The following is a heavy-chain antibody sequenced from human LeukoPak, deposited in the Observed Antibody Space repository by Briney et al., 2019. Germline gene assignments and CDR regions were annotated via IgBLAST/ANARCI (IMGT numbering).Heavy chain of an antibody. CDR2: IYTSGST. CDR1: GGSISSGSYY. Sequence: PSQTLSLTCTVSGGSISSGSYYWSWIRQPAGKGLEWIGRIYTSGSTNYNPSLKSRVTISVDTSKNQFSLKLSPVTAADTAVYYCASLYGDYVQGYYFDYWGQGTLVTVSS. V-gene: IGHV4-61*02. D-gene: IGHD4-17*01. CDR3: ASLYGDYVQGYYFDY. J-gene: IGHJ4*02.